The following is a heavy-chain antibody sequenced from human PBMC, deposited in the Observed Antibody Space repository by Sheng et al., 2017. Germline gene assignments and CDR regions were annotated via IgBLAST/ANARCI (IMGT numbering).Heavy chain of an antibody. CDR2: ISSSGRTI. J-gene: IGHJ4*02. Sequence: EVQLVESGGGLIQPGGSLRLSCVTSGFTFSTYEMDWVRQAPGKGLEWISYISSSGRTIYYADSVKGRFTISRDNAKNALFLQMNSLRAEDTAVYYCARHYTTYPFWGRGNPGHRL. CDR1: GFTFSTYE. D-gene: IGHD2-2*02. CDR3: ARHYTTYPF. V-gene: IGHV3-48*03.